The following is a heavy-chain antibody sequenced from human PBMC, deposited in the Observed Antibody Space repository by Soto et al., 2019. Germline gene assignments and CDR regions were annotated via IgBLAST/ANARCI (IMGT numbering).Heavy chain of an antibody. CDR3: ALTRRSSLLEVAGPGFEY. CDR2: LSYEGSEE. D-gene: IGHD6-19*01. V-gene: IGHV3-30*03. Sequence: GGSLRLSCAASGFNFGVFGMHWVRQAPGRGLEWLSVLSYEGSEEYYADSVRGRFTISRDNSKNTLFLQMDSLRVDDTGVYYCALTRRSSLLEVAGPGFEYWGQGTLVTVSS. J-gene: IGHJ4*02. CDR1: GFNFGVFG.